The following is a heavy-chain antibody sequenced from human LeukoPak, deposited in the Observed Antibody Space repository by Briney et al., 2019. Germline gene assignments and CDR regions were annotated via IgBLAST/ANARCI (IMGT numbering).Heavy chain of an antibody. CDR1: GFTFTNYA. D-gene: IGHD3/OR15-3a*01. V-gene: IGHV3-23*01. J-gene: IGHJ3*02. CDR3: ASRTWTGAGYYAFDI. Sequence: GGSLRLSCAAPGFTFTNYAVSRVRPAPGKGRGWVSAESSRGGTYYAVCVRGRFTISRDNSDNTLSLQMNSLRVGDTAVYFCASRTWTGAGYYAFDIWGQGTMVTVSS. CDR2: ESSRGGT.